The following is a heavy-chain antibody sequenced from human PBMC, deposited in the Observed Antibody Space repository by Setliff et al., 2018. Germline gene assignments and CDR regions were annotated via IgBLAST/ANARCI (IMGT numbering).Heavy chain of an antibody. CDR1: GFTFTNYW. J-gene: IGHJ4*02. V-gene: IGHV3-7*01. CDR3: ATSDWYAAFDH. CDR2: IKQDESEK. Sequence: GESLTLSCAASGFTFTNYWINWVRQAPGKGLEWVANIKQDESEKHYVGSVKGRFTISRDNARNSVYLQMNSLRAEDAAVYYCATSDWYAAFDHWGQGTQVTVSS. D-gene: IGHD6-19*01.